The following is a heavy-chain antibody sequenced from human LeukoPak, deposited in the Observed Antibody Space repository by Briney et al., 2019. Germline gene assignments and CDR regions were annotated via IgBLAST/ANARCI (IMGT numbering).Heavy chain of an antibody. CDR1: GFTFSTYS. Sequence: GGSLRLSCAASGFTFSTYSMNWVRQAPGKGLEWVSSLSSASSYIYYADSVKGRFTISRGDAKNSLYLKMNSLRAVDTAVYYCARYCSSSRCLYYYHMDVWGKGTTVTVSS. CDR3: ARYCSSSRCLYYYHMDV. D-gene: IGHD2-2*01. J-gene: IGHJ6*03. CDR2: LSSASSYI. V-gene: IGHV3-21*01.